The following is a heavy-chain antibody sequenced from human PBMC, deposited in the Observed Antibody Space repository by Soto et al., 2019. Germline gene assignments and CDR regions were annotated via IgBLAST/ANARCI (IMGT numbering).Heavy chain of an antibody. V-gene: IGHV4-34*01. Sequence: PXETLSLTCSVDGWSFSGYYWSWIRQPPGKGLDWIGEINHSGSTNYNPSLKSRVTISVDTSKNQFSLKLSSVTAADTAVYYCARGHYGNWFDHWGQGTLVTVSS. CDR3: ARGHYGNWFDH. J-gene: IGHJ5*02. D-gene: IGHD4-17*01. CDR2: INHSGST. CDR1: GWSFSGYY.